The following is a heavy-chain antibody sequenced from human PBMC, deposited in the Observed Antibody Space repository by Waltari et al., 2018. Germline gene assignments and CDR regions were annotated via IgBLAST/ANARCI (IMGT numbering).Heavy chain of an antibody. Sequence: EVQLVESGGCLVKPGGSLRLSCAAAGFSCGHAWLNWVRHAPEKGLEWVGRIKSKTEGGTTDYAAPVKGRFTISRDDSQNTLYLQMNSLKTEDTAVYYCVTFSVAVAGTIAWGQGSLVTVSS. CDR3: VTFSVAVAGTIA. CDR2: IKSKTEGGTT. D-gene: IGHD6-19*01. CDR1: GFSCGHAW. V-gene: IGHV3-15*01. J-gene: IGHJ5*02.